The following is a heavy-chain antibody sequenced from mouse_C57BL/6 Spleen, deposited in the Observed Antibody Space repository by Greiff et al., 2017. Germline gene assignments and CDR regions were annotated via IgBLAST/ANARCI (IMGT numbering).Heavy chain of an antibody. CDR3: TRSLTGTGCAY. V-gene: IGHV1-15*01. CDR2: IDPETGGT. D-gene: IGHD4-1*01. CDR1: GYTFTDYE. Sequence: VQLQQSGAELVRPGASVTLSCKASGYTFTDYEMHWVKQTPVHGLEWIGAIDPETGGTAYNQKFKGKAILTAAKSSSTAYMELRSLTSEDSAVYYCTRSLTGTGCAYWGQGTLVTVSA. J-gene: IGHJ3*01.